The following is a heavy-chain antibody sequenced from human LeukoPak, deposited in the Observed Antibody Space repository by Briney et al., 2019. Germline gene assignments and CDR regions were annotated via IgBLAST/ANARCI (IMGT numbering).Heavy chain of an antibody. V-gene: IGHV4-61*02. CDR3: ARGPYSYDSSGAFDI. D-gene: IGHD3-22*01. Sequence: PSETLSLTCTVSGGSISSGSYYWSWIRQPAGKGLEWIGRIYTSGSTNYNPSLKSRVTMSVDTSKNQFSLKLSFVTAADTAVYFCARGPYSYDSSGAFDIWGQGTMVTVSS. CDR1: GGSISSGSYY. CDR2: IYTSGST. J-gene: IGHJ3*02.